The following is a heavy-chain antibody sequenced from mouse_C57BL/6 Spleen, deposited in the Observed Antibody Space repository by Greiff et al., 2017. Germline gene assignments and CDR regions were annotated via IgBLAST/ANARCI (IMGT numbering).Heavy chain of an antibody. CDR2: IYPRSVNT. CDR3: ARVGLPQEYYFDY. D-gene: IGHD3-1*01. CDR1: GYTFTSYG. J-gene: IGHJ2*01. V-gene: IGHV1-81*01. Sequence: QVQLQQSGAELARPGASVKLSCKASGYTFTSYGISWVKQRTGQGLEWIGEIYPRSVNTYYNEKFKGKATLTADKSSSTAYMELRSLTSEDSAVYFCARVGLPQEYYFDYWGQGTTLTVSS.